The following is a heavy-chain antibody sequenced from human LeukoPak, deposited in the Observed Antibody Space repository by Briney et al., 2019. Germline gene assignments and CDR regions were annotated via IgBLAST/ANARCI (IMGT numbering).Heavy chain of an antibody. CDR1: GFTISNYW. CDR2: IKQDGSEK. J-gene: IGHJ4*02. Sequence: GGSLRLSCVASGFTISNYWMNWVRQAPGKGLEWVANIKQDGSEKHYVDSVKGRFTISRDNAKNSLYLQMNSLRAEDTAIYYCARGGYDWGQGTLVTVSS. D-gene: IGHD5-12*01. CDR3: ARGGYD. V-gene: IGHV3-7*01.